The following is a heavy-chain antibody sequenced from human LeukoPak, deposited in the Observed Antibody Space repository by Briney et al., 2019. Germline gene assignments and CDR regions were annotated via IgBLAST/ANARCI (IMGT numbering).Heavy chain of an antibody. Sequence: GGSLRLSCAASGSTFSFSRMNWVRQARGKGLEWVANIKQDGNEKNYVDSVKGRLTISRDNAKNTLYLQMNSLRAEDTAVYYCVGRGYWGQGTLVTVSS. CDR3: VGRGY. CDR1: GSTFSFSR. J-gene: IGHJ4*02. CDR2: IKQDGNEK. V-gene: IGHV3-7*01.